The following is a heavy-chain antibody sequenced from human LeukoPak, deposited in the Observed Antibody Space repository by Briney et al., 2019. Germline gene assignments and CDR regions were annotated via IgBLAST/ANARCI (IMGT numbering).Heavy chain of an antibody. CDR1: GCTFSSYA. CDR3: ARLGIVGTTGYWFDP. J-gene: IGHJ5*02. D-gene: IGHD1-26*01. Sequence: SVKVSCKASGCTFSSYAISWVRQAPGQGLEWMGRIIPNFSIANYAQKFQGRVTITADKSTSTAYMELGSLRSGDTAVYYCARLGIVGTTGYWFDPWGQGTLVTVSS. CDR2: IIPNFSIA. V-gene: IGHV1-69*04.